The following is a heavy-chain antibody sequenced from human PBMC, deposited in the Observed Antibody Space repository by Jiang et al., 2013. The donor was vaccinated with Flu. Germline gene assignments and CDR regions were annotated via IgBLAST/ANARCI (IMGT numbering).Heavy chain of an antibody. CDR2: IKSKTDGGTT. Sequence: EWVGRIKSKTDGGTTDYAAPVKGRFTISRDDSKNTLYLQMNSLKTEDTAVYYCTTDDDYIWGSYPYWGQGTLVTVSS. CDR3: TTDDDYIWGSYPY. V-gene: IGHV3-15*01. J-gene: IGHJ4*02. D-gene: IGHD3-16*02.